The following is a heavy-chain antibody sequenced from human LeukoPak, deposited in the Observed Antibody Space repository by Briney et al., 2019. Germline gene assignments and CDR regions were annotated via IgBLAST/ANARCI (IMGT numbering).Heavy chain of an antibody. CDR3: ARVRYYYDSSGYFFDY. CDR2: ISAQNGNT. CDR1: GYTFINYA. D-gene: IGHD3-22*01. Sequence: ASVKVSCKASGYTFINYAISWVRQAPGQGLEWMGWISAQNGNTKYAQKFQGRVTITADKSTSTAYMELSSLRSEDTAVYYCARVRYYYDSSGYFFDYWGQGTLVTVSS. V-gene: IGHV1-18*01. J-gene: IGHJ4*02.